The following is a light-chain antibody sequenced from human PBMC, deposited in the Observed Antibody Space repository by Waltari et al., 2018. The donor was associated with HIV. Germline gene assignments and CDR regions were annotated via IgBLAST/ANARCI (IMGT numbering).Light chain of an antibody. J-gene: IGLJ3*02. CDR1: SSDVGSYNL. CDR3: CSYAGSSTVV. V-gene: IGLV2-23*01. CDR2: EGR. Sequence: QSALTQPASVSGSPGQSITISCTGTSSDVGSYNLVSWYQQHPGKAPKLMIYEGRKRPSGVSNRFSGSKSGNTASLTISGLQAEDEADYYGCSYAGSSTVVFGGGTKLTVL.